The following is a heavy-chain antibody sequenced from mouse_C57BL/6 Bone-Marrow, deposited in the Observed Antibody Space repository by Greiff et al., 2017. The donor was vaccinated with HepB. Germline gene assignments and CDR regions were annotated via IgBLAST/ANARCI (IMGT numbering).Heavy chain of an antibody. Sequence: QVQLKQSGPGLVQPSQSLSITCTVSGFSLTSYGVHWVRQSPGKGLEWLGVIWSGGSTDYNAAFISRLSISKDNSKSQVFFKMNSLQADDTAIYYCARKGYYGSSSNWYFDVWGTGTTVTVSS. CDR1: GFSLTSYG. CDR2: IWSGGST. J-gene: IGHJ1*03. CDR3: ARKGYYGSSSNWYFDV. V-gene: IGHV2-2*01. D-gene: IGHD1-1*01.